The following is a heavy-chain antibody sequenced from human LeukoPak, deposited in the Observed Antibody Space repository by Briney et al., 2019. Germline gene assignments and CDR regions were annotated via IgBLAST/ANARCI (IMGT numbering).Heavy chain of an antibody. J-gene: IGHJ4*02. Sequence: GESLQISCQGSGYSFTSYWIGWVRQMPGKGLEWMGTIYPGDSDTRYSPSFQGQVTISADKSISTAYLQWSSLKASDTAMYYCARHMGGDYYGSGSYPDCWGQGTLVTVSS. CDR2: IYPGDSDT. D-gene: IGHD3-10*01. CDR3: ARHMGGDYYGSGSYPDC. V-gene: IGHV5-51*01. CDR1: GYSFTSYW.